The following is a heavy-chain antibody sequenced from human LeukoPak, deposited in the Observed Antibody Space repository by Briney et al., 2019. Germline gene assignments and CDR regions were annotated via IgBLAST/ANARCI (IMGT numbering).Heavy chain of an antibody. V-gene: IGHV3-7*01. CDR2: INEDGNQK. CDR1: GFTFTNYW. CDR3: ASSTYSSSPS. Sequence: GGSLTLSCAASGFTFTNYWMIWLRQAPGKGLEWVANINEDGNQKYYMGSVEGRFTISRHNAKNSLYLQMNSLRAEDTAVYYCASSTYSSSPSWGQGTLVTVSS. J-gene: IGHJ5*02. D-gene: IGHD6-6*01.